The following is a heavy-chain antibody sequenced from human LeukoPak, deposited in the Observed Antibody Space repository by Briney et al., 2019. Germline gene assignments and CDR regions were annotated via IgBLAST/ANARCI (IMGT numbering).Heavy chain of an antibody. D-gene: IGHD2-21*02. V-gene: IGHV1-18*01. CDR2: ISAYNGNT. CDR3: ARGIGDRFRLQHVIDY. Sequence: ASVKVSCKASGYTFTSYGISWVRQAPGQGLEWMGWISAYNGNTNYAQKLQGRVTMTRDMSTSTVYMELSSLRSEDTAVYYCARGIGDRFRLQHVIDYWGQGTLVTVSS. J-gene: IGHJ4*02. CDR1: GYTFTSYG.